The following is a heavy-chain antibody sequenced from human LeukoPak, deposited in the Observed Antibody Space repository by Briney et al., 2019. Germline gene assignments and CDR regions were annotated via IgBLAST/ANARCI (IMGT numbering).Heavy chain of an antibody. Sequence: SETLSLTCTVSGGSISSYYWSWIRQPPGKGLEWFGYIHDSGTTNYNPSLKSQVTISVDTSKNQFSLKLSSVTAADTAVYYCARVSWFPGTSYYYMDVWGKGTTVTVSS. J-gene: IGHJ6*03. CDR3: ARVSWFPGTSYYYMDV. CDR1: GGSISSYY. CDR2: IHDSGTT. D-gene: IGHD1-1*01. V-gene: IGHV4-59*01.